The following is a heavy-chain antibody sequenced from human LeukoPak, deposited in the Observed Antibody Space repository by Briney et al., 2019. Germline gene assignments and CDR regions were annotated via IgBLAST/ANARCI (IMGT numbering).Heavy chain of an antibody. V-gene: IGHV1-2*02. Sequence: ASVKVSCKASGYTFTGYYMHWVRQAPGQGLEWMGWINPNSGGTNYAQKFQGRVTMTRDTSISTAYMELSRLRSDDTAVYSCARVEQQLVRHFDYWGQGTLVTVSS. CDR3: ARVEQQLVRHFDY. J-gene: IGHJ4*02. CDR2: INPNSGGT. CDR1: GYTFTGYY. D-gene: IGHD6-13*01.